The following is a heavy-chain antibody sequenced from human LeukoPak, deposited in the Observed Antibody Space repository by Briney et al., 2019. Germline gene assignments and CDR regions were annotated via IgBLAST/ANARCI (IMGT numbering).Heavy chain of an antibody. D-gene: IGHD2-2*02. CDR1: GGSISSGNYY. J-gene: IGHJ4*02. CDR3: ARGGCDSTSCYNEPADY. CDR2: IYTSGST. Sequence: SSETLSLTCTVSGGSISSGNYYWSWIRQPAGKGLEWIGRIYTSGSTNYNPSLKSRVTISVDTSKNQFSLKLSSVTAADAAVYYCARGGCDSTSCYNEPADYWGQGTLVTVSS. V-gene: IGHV4-61*02.